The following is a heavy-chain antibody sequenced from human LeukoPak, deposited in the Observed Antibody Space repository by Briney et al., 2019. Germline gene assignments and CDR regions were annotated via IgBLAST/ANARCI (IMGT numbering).Heavy chain of an antibody. CDR3: ASGRGRRWEPVGYFDY. CDR1: GFTFSSYG. CDR2: IRYDGSNK. D-gene: IGHD1-26*01. Sequence: GGSLRLSCAASGFTFSSYGMHWVRQAPGKGLGWVAFIRYDGSNKYYADSVKGRFTISRDNSKNTLYLQMNSLRAEDTAVYYCASGRGRRWEPVGYFDYWGQGTLVTVSS. V-gene: IGHV3-30*02. J-gene: IGHJ4*02.